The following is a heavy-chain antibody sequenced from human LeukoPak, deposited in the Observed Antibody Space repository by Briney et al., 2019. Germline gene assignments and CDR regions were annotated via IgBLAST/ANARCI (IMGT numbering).Heavy chain of an antibody. Sequence: GGSLRLSCAASGFTFSSYWMHWVRRAPGKGLEWVAKIKEDGSEKFYVDSVRGRFTISRDNAKNSLYLQMNTLRAEGMAVYYCAREGSGLDYWGQGTLVTVSS. CDR2: IKEDGSEK. CDR1: GFTFSSYW. J-gene: IGHJ4*02. D-gene: IGHD2-15*01. V-gene: IGHV3-7*03. CDR3: AREGSGLDY.